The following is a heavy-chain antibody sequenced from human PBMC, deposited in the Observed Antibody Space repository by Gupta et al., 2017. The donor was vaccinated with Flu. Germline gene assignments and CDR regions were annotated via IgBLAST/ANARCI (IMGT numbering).Heavy chain of an antibody. D-gene: IGHD3-10*01. CDR1: YD. Sequence: YDINWVRQDAGKSLQWVSAIGTAGNTYYIDSVWGRFTISRDDAKNSFYLQMNGLRVGDTALYYCARSRAGSGFRIDFWGQGTQVTVSS. CDR3: ARSRAGSGFRIDF. J-gene: IGHJ4*02. V-gene: IGHV3-13*01. CDR2: IGTAGNT.